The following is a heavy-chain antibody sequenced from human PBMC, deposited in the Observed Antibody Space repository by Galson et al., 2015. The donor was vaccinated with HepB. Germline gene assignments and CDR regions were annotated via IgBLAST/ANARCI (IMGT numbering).Heavy chain of an antibody. J-gene: IGHJ4*02. Sequence: SLRLSCAVSGFTFSKSWMHWVRQVPGRGLEWVSHISNDGSTTNYADSVKGRFTISRDNARNTLYLQMNTLRVEDTAVYYCARVHSDWLYYFEYWGQGTLVAVSS. V-gene: IGHV3-74*01. CDR1: GFTFSKSW. CDR3: ARVHSDWLYYFEY. CDR2: ISNDGSTT. D-gene: IGHD2-21*02.